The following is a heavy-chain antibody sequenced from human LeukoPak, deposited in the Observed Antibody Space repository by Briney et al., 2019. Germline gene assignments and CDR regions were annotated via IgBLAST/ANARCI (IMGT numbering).Heavy chain of an antibody. CDR2: IYHSGST. CDR1: GGSISSGGYS. V-gene: IGHV4-30-2*01. CDR3: ARDCGGDCPLDP. D-gene: IGHD2-21*02. Sequence: SQTLSLTCAVSGGSISSGGYSWSWIRQPPGKGLEWIGYIYHSGSTYYNPSLKSRVTISVDRSKNQFSLKLSSVTAADTAVYYCARDCGGDCPLDPWGQGTLVTVSS. J-gene: IGHJ5*02.